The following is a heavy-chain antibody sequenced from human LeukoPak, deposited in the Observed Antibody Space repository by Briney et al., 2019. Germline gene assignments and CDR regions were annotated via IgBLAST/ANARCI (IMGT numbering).Heavy chain of an antibody. V-gene: IGHV3-21*05. Sequence: GGSLRLSCAASGFTFSSYNMNWVRQAPGKGLEWVSDISSSSSYIYYADSVKGRFTISRDNAKNSLYLQMNGLSAEDTAVYYCARSRGPLDYWGQGTLVTVSS. D-gene: IGHD5-12*01. J-gene: IGHJ4*02. CDR3: ARSRGPLDY. CDR1: GFTFSSYN. CDR2: ISSSSSYI.